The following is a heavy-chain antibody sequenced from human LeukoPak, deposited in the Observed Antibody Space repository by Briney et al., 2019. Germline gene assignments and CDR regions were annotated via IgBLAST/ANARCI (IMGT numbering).Heavy chain of an antibody. J-gene: IGHJ4*02. CDR3: ARDSYYYDSSGSYLLYYFDY. D-gene: IGHD3-22*01. CDR1: GGSISSYH. CDR2: IYTSGST. V-gene: IGHV4-4*07. Sequence: SETLSLTCTVSGGSISSYHWSWIRQPAGKGLEWLGRIYTSGSTDYNPSLKSRVTMSVDTSKNQFSLKLSSVTAADTAVYYCARDSYYYDSSGSYLLYYFDYWGQGTLVTVSS.